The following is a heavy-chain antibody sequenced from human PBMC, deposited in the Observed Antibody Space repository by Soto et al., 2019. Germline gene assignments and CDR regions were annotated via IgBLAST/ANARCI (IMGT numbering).Heavy chain of an antibody. CDR2: INHSGST. Sequence: SETLSLTCAVYGGSFSGYYWSWIRQPPGKGLEWIGEINHSGSTNYNPSLKSRVTISVDTSKNQFSLKLSSVTAADTAVYYCASASSGSGAFDIWGQGTMVTVPS. D-gene: IGHD5-12*01. CDR1: GGSFSGYY. J-gene: IGHJ3*02. V-gene: IGHV4-34*01. CDR3: ASASSGSGAFDI.